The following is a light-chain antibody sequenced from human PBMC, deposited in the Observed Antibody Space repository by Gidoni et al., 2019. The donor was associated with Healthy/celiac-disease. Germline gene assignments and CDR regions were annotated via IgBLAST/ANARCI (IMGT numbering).Light chain of an antibody. CDR2: GAS. V-gene: IGKV3-15*01. CDR3: QQDNNWPRT. J-gene: IGKJ1*01. Sequence: EIVLTQSPATLSVSPGERATLPCRPSQSVSSNLAWYQQKPGQAPRLLIYGASTRATGIPARFSGSGSGTEFTLTISSLQSEDFAVYYCQQDNNWPRTFXQXTKVEIK. CDR1: QSVSSN.